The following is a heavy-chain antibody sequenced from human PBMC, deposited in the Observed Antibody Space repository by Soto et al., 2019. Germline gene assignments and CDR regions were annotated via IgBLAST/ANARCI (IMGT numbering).Heavy chain of an antibody. CDR1: GGSISSYY. Sequence: SETLSLTCTFSGGSISSYYWSLIRQPPGKGLEWIGYIYYSGSTNYNPSLKSRVTISVDTSKNQFSLKLSSVTAADTAVYYCARYSCSGGSCSYYFDYWGQGTLVTVSS. D-gene: IGHD2-15*01. J-gene: IGHJ4*02. CDR3: ARYSCSGGSCSYYFDY. CDR2: IYYSGST. V-gene: IGHV4-59*01.